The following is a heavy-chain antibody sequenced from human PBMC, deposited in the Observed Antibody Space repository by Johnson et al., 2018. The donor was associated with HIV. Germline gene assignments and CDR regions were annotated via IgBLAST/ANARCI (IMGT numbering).Heavy chain of an antibody. CDR1: GFTVSSNY. CDR3: AKWGSMRATSAFDI. V-gene: IGHV3-66*01. D-gene: IGHD1-26*01. J-gene: IGHJ3*02. CDR2: IYSGGST. Sequence: VQLVESGGGLVQPGGSLRLSCAASGFTVSSNYMSWVRQAPGKGLEWVSVIYSGGSTYYADSVKGRFTISRDNSNNTLYLQVSSLRPEDTAVYYCAKWGSMRATSAFDIWGQGTMVTVSS.